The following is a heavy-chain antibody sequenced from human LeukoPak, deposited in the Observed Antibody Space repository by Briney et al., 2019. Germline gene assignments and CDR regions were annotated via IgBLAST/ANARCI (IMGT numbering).Heavy chain of an antibody. CDR1: GFTFNIYA. CDR3: VRDFSCSGGSCPLFDS. J-gene: IGHJ4*02. V-gene: IGHV3-23*01. Sequence: GGSLRLSCAASGFTFNIYAMSWVRQAPGKGLAWVAGLNEDGGYAYYADSVKRRFTIPRDNSENTLYLQMSGLRAEDTAIYYCVRDFSCSGGSCPLFDSWGQGTLVSVSS. CDR2: LNEDGGYA. D-gene: IGHD2-15*01.